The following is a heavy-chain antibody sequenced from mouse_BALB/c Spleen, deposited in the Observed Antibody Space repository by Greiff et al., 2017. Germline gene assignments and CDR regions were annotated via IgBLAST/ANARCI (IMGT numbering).Heavy chain of an antibody. D-gene: IGHD2-4*01. V-gene: IGHV3-1*02. CDR2: IHYSGST. J-gene: IGHJ3*01. CDR1: GYSITSGYS. CDR3: ASEGDYDGPFAY. Sequence: EVKLMESGPDLVKPSQSLSLTCTVTGYSITSGYSWHWIRQFPGNKLEWMGYIHYSGSTNYNPSLKSRISITRDTSKNQFFLQLNSVTTEDTATYYCASEGDYDGPFAYWGQGTLVTVSA.